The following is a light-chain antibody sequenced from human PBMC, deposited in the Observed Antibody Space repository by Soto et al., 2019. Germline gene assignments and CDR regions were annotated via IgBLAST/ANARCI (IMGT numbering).Light chain of an antibody. Sequence: EIVLTQSPATLSLSPGERATLSCRTSQTIRGLLNWYQQRPGQAPRLLIYDTSNRATGIPPRFSGSGSGTDFTLTISSLEPEDSAVYYCQQRHMWPITFGQGTRLEIK. CDR2: DTS. J-gene: IGKJ5*01. CDR1: QTIRGL. V-gene: IGKV3-11*01. CDR3: QQRHMWPIT.